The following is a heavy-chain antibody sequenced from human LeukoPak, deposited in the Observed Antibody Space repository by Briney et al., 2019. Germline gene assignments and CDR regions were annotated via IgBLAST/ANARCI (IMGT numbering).Heavy chain of an antibody. J-gene: IGHJ6*02. Sequence: ASVKVSCKASGDAFSGYWIHWVRQAPGQGLEWMGRINPSSGATDYEQKFQGRVNMTRDTSISTAYMELSRLRSDDTAVYYCARDWYGMDVWGQGTTVTVSS. CDR2: INPSSGAT. V-gene: IGHV1-2*06. CDR3: ARDWYGMDV. CDR1: GDAFSGYW.